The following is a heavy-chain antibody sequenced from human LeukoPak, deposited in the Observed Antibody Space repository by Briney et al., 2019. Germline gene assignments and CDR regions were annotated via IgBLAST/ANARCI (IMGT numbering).Heavy chain of an antibody. CDR2: ISGSGGST. V-gene: IGHV3-23*01. CDR3: AKLVGATTSYFDY. J-gene: IGHJ4*02. CDR1: GFTFSSYA. D-gene: IGHD1-26*01. Sequence: PGGSLRLSCAASGFTFSSYAMSWVRQAPGKGLEWVSAISGSGGSTYYADSVKGRFTISRDNSKNTLYLQMNSLRAEDTAAYYCAKLVGATTSYFDYWGQGTLVTVSS.